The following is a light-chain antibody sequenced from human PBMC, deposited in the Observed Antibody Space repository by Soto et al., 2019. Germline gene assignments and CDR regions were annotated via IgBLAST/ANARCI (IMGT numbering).Light chain of an antibody. V-gene: IGLV4-60*02. J-gene: IGLJ3*02. CDR2: LEGSGSY. CDR3: ETWDSNTHV. Sequence: QLVLTQSSSASASLGSSVKLTCTLSSGHSSYIIAWHQQQPGKAPRYLMKLEGSGSYNKGSGVPDRCSGSSSGADRYLTISNLQFEDEADYYCETWDSNTHVFGGGTQLTVL. CDR1: SGHSSYI.